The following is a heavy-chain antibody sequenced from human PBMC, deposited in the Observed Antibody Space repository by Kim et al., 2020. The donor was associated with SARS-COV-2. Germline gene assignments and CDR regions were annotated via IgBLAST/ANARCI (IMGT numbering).Heavy chain of an antibody. D-gene: IGHD3-10*01. CDR3: ARDGSGSYSAFDI. Sequence: YAQKFQGRVTITADKSTSTAYMELSSLGSEDTAVYYCARDGSGSYSAFDIWGQGTMVTVSS. V-gene: IGHV1-69*04. J-gene: IGHJ3*02.